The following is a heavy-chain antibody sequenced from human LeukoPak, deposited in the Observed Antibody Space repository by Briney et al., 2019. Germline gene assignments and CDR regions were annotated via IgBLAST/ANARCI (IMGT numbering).Heavy chain of an antibody. CDR2: ISSNGAST. Sequence: GGSLRLSCAASGFTFSNYAMHWVRQSPGKGLEYVSVISSNGASTYYANSVKGRFTISRDTSKNTLYLQMGSLRAEDMAVYYCARGRLVVTAIDSWGQGTLVTVSS. D-gene: IGHD2-21*02. V-gene: IGHV3-64*01. CDR3: ARGRLVVTAIDS. J-gene: IGHJ4*02. CDR1: GFTFSNYA.